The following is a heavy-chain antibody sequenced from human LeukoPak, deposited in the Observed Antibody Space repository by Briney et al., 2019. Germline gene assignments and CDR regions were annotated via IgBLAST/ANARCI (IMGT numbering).Heavy chain of an antibody. D-gene: IGHD3-10*01. CDR3: AREAWTIWFGDPERYFDY. V-gene: IGHV1-18*01. Sequence: GASVKVSCKASGYTFTKYGISWVRQAPGQGLEWMGWISTYNGNTNSAPKLQGRVTMTRDTSTSTAYMELRSLRFDDTAVYYCAREAWTIWFGDPERYFDYWGQGSLVTVSS. CDR2: ISTYNGNT. CDR1: GYTFTKYG. J-gene: IGHJ4*02.